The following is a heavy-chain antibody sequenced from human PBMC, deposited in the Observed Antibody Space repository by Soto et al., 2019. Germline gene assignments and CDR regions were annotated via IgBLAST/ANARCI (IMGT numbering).Heavy chain of an antibody. CDR2: IYRTGST. J-gene: IGHJ4*02. V-gene: IGHV4-4*02. CDR1: GGSFTSNNW. D-gene: IGHD1-7*01. Sequence: SETPSLTCAVSGGSFTSNNWWTWVRQPPGQGLEWIGEIYRTGSTNYNPSLKSRVTISLDKSENQFSLKVTSLTAADTAVYYCASRDPGTSVDYWGQGTLVTVSS. CDR3: ASRDPGTSVDY.